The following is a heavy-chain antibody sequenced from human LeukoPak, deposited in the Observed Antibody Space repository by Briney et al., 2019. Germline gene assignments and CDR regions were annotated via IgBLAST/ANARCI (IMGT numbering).Heavy chain of an antibody. CDR2: INHSGST. CDR1: GGSFSGYY. Sequence: SETLSLTCAVYGGSFSGYYWSWIRQPPGKGLEWIGEINHSGSTNYNPSLKSRVTISVDTSKNQFSLKLSSVTAADTAVYYCARGPLSLWGQGTMVTVSS. CDR3: ARGPLSL. V-gene: IGHV4-34*01. J-gene: IGHJ3*01.